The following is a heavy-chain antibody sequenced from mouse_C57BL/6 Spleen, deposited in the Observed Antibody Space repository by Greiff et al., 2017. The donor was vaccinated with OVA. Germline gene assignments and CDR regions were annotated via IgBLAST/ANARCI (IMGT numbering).Heavy chain of an antibody. CDR1: GFSFNTYA. CDR3: VRHEYYYAMDY. Sequence: EVQLVESGGGLVQPKGSLKLSCAASGFSFNTYAMNWVRQAPGKGLEWVARIRSKSNNYATYYADSVKDRFTISRDDSESMLYLQMNNLKTEDTAMYYCVRHEYYYAMDYWGQGTSVTVSS. CDR2: IRSKSNNYAT. V-gene: IGHV10-1*01. J-gene: IGHJ4*01.